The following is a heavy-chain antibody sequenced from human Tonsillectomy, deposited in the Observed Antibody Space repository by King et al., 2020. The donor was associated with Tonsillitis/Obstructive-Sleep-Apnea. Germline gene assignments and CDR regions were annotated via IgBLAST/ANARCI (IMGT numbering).Heavy chain of an antibody. J-gene: IGHJ6*03. CDR1: GGTFSSFA. D-gene: IGHD6-6*01. CDR2: IAPIFGAT. CDR3: ARDWEYYSSSPFYYYYMDV. V-gene: IGHV1-69*12. Sequence: QLVQSGAEVKKPGSSVKVSCKASGGTFSSFAFSWVRLAPGHGLEWIGGIAPIFGATNYAQRFQGRLTITADDSTSTAYMELSSLRSDDTAVYYCARDWEYYSSSPFYYYYMDVWGKGTTVTVSS.